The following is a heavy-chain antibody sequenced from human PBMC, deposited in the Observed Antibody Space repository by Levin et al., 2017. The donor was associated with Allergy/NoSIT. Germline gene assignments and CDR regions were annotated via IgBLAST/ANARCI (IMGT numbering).Heavy chain of an antibody. V-gene: IGHV3-23*01. CDR1: GFAFRSYT. J-gene: IGHJ3*02. D-gene: IGHD1-26*01. CDR3: AKGLSSGSPYRAFDM. CDR2: LRYSGDTT. Sequence: GESLKISCAASGFAFRSYTMTWVRQAPGRGLEWVSTLRYSGDTTHYADSVKGRFTISRDGFKDTLFLQMNSLRPEDTAVYYCAKGLSSGSPYRAFDMWGQGTVVTVSS.